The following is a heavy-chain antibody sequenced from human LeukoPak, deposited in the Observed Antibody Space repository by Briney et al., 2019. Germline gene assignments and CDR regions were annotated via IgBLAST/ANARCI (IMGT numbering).Heavy chain of an antibody. D-gene: IGHD1-26*01. J-gene: IGHJ6*02. CDR2: IKSKTDGGTT. CDR3: TTDYGKEWELLSPYGMDV. CDR1: GFTFSNAW. V-gene: IGHV3-15*01. Sequence: PGGSLRLSCAASGFTFSNAWMSWVRQAPGKGLEWVGRIKSKTDGGTTDYAAPVKGRFTISRDDSKNTLYLQMNSLKTEDTAVYYCTTDYGKEWELLSPYGMDVWGQGTTVTVSS.